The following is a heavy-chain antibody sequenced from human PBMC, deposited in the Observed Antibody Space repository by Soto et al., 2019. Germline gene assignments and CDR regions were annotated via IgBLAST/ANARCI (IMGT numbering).Heavy chain of an antibody. J-gene: IGHJ4*02. D-gene: IGHD3-16*01. CDR2: ITGSGGST. CDR3: AKTIFGGVN. Sequence: EVQLLESGGDLVQPGGSLRLSCAASGFTFSTYAMSWVRQAPGKGLEWVSAITGSGGSTYYADSVKGRFTISRDNSKNTLYLQMDRLIADDPAVYYCAKTIFGGVNWGQGTLVTVSS. CDR1: GFTFSTYA. V-gene: IGHV3-23*01.